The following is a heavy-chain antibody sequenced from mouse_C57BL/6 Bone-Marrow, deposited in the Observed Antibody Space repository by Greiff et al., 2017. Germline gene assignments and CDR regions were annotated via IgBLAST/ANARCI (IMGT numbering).Heavy chain of an antibody. CDR1: GFNIKDYY. CDR2: IDPEDGDT. V-gene: IGHV14-1*01. D-gene: IGHD1-1*01. Sequence: VQLQQSGAELVRPGASVKLSCTASGFNIKDYYMHWVKQRPEQGLEWIGRIDPEDGDTEYAPKFQGKATMTADTSSNTAYRQLSSLTSEDTAVYYCTPIYYSGSYYCDFWGQGTTLTVSS. CDR3: TPIYYSGSYYCDF. J-gene: IGHJ2*01.